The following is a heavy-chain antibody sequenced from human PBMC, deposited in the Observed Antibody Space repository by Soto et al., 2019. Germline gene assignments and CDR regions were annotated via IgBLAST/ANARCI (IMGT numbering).Heavy chain of an antibody. CDR3: ARVTGDYGDWADY. Sequence: ASVKVSCKASGYTFTSYAMHWVRQAPGQRLEWMGWINAGNGNTKYSQKFQGRVTITRDTSASTAYMELSSLRSEDTAVYYCARVTGDYGDWADYWGQGTLVTVSS. CDR1: GYTFTSYA. CDR2: INAGNGNT. V-gene: IGHV1-3*01. D-gene: IGHD4-17*01. J-gene: IGHJ4*02.